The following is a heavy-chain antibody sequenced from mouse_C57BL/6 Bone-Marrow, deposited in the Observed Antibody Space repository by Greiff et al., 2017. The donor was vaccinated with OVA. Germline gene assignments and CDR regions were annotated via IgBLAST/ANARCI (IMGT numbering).Heavy chain of an antibody. CDR2: INPSSGYT. D-gene: IGHD1-1*01. CDR3: ARRACSPNWYFDV. CDR1: GYTFTSYW. J-gene: IGHJ1*03. Sequence: QVQLQQSGAELAKPGASVKLSCKASGYTFTSYWMHWVKQRPGQGLEWIGYINPSSGYTKYNQKFKDKATLTADKSSSTAYMQLSSLTDEDSAVYDCARRACSPNWYFDVWGTGTTVTVSS. V-gene: IGHV1-7*01.